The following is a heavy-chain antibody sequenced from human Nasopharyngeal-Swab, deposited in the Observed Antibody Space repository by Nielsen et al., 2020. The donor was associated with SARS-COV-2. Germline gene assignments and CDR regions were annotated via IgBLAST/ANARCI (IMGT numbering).Heavy chain of an antibody. CDR3: ARDSDYGDYIGWFDP. D-gene: IGHD4-17*01. J-gene: IGHJ5*02. CDR2: VMPKFDTA. V-gene: IGHV1-69*13. CDR1: GGTFRNYG. Sequence: SVKVSCKTSGGTFRNYGISWVRQAPGQGLEWMGGVMPKFDTANYAQKFQDRVTITADESTSTVYLELINLTSDDTAVYYCARDSDYGDYIGWFDPWGQGTLVTVSS.